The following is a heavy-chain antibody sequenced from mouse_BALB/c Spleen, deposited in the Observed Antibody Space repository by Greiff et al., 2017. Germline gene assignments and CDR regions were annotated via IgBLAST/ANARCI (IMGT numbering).Heavy chain of an antibody. J-gene: IGHJ4*01. CDR1: GYTFTSYW. Sequence: QVQLQQSGAELAKPGASVKMSCKASGYTFTSYWMHWVKQRPGQGLEWIGYINPSTGYTEYNEKFKDKATLTADKSSSTAYMQLSSLTSEDSAVYYCALITPYAMDYWGQGTSVTVSS. V-gene: IGHV1-7*01. CDR2: INPSTGYT. CDR3: ALITPYAMDY. D-gene: IGHD2-4*01.